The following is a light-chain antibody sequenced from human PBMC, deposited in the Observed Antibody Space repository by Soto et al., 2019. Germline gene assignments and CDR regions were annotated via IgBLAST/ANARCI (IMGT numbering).Light chain of an antibody. CDR1: QSISSY. CDR2: AAS. CDR3: QQSYSTPPIT. V-gene: IGKV1-39*01. J-gene: IGKJ5*01. Sequence: DIQMTQSPSSLSASVGDRVTITCRASQSISSYLNWYQQKPGKAPKLLIYAASSLQSGVPSRFSGSGSETDFTLTISSLQPEDFATYDCQQSYSTPPITFGQGTRLEIK.